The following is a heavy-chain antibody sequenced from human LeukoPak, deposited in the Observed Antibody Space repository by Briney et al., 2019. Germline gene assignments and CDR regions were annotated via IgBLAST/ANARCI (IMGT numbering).Heavy chain of an antibody. V-gene: IGHV1-18*01. CDR1: GYTFTNYG. Sequence: GAAVRVSCKGSGYTFTNYGISWVRQAPGQGLEWVGWISGYSGNTIYAQKLRGRVTMTTDTSTSTAYMDLRSLISDDTAIYYCARDASADYYYGMDVWGQGTTVTVSS. J-gene: IGHJ6*02. CDR2: ISGYSGNT. D-gene: IGHD3-3*01. CDR3: ARDASADYYYGMDV.